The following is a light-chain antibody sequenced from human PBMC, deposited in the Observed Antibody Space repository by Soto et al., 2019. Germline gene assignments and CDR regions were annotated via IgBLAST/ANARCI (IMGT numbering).Light chain of an antibody. V-gene: IGKV3-15*01. J-gene: IGKJ1*01. CDR3: QQSSDWPRT. Sequence: EIVMTQSPATLSVSPGERATLSCRASQSVSNRLAWYQQRPGQAPWLLIYRASARATGIPARFSGSGSGTEFTLTISSLQSEDFAIYYCQQSSDWPRTFGQGTKVEIK. CDR1: QSVSNR. CDR2: RAS.